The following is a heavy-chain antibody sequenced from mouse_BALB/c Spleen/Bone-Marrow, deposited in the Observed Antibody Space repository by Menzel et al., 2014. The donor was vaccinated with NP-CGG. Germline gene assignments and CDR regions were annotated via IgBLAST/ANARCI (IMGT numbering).Heavy chain of an antibody. D-gene: IGHD1-2*01. V-gene: IGHV1S29*02. Sequence: VKLVESGPELVKPGASVKISCKASGYTFTDYNMHWVQQSHGKSLEWIGYIYPYNGGTGYNQKFKSKATLTVDNPSSTAYMELRSLTSEDSAVYYCARRLITTAAWFAYWGQGTLVTVSA. CDR2: IYPYNGGT. CDR3: ARRLITTAAWFAY. CDR1: GYTFTDYN. J-gene: IGHJ3*01.